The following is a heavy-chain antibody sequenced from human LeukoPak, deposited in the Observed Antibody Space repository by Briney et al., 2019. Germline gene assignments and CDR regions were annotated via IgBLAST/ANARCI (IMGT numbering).Heavy chain of an antibody. CDR3: ARDGGSYLRYFDY. V-gene: IGHV4-59*12. J-gene: IGHJ4*02. CDR2: IYYSGST. D-gene: IGHD1-26*01. CDR1: GGSISSYY. Sequence: SETLSLTCTVSGGSISSYYWSWIRQPSGKGLEWIGYIYYSGSTNYNPSLKSRVTISVDTSKNQFSLKLSSVTAADTAVYYCARDGGSYLRYFDYWGQGTPVTVSS.